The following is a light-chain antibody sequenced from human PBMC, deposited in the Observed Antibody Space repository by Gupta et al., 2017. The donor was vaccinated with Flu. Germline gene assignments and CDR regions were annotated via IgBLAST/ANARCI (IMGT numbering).Light chain of an antibody. CDR3: QQRTSWPLYT. Sequence: TLSLSPGERATLSCRASQTVNPSLAWYQQKPGQAPRLLIYDASNRPAGIPARFSASGSGPDSTLTISSVEPEDFAVYYCQQRTSWPLYTFGQGTKLEMK. J-gene: IGKJ2*01. CDR1: QTVNPS. CDR2: DAS. V-gene: IGKV3-11*01.